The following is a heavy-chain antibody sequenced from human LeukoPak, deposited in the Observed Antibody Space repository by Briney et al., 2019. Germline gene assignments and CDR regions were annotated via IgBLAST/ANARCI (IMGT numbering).Heavy chain of an antibody. Sequence: GASVKVSCKASGGTFSSYAISWGRQAPGQGLEWMGGIIPIFGTANYAQKFQGRVTITADEPTSTAYMELSSLRSEDTAVYYCARGSPEVGGGAFDIWGQGTMVTVSS. V-gene: IGHV1-69*13. D-gene: IGHD1-26*01. J-gene: IGHJ3*02. CDR3: ARGSPEVGGGAFDI. CDR1: GGTFSSYA. CDR2: IIPIFGTA.